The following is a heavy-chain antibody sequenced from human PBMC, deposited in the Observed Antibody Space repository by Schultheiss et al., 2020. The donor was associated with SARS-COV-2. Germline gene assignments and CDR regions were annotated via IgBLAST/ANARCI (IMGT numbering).Heavy chain of an antibody. J-gene: IGHJ6*02. CDR2: IYYSGST. CDR3: ARGPKYYYYYGMDV. V-gene: IGHV4-39*01. CDR1: GGSISSSSYY. Sequence: SETLSLTCTVSGGSISSSSYYWGWIRQPPGKGLEWIGSIYYSGSTYYNPSLKSRVTISVDTSKNQFSLKLISVTAADTAVYYCARGPKYYYYYGMDVWGQGTTVTVSS.